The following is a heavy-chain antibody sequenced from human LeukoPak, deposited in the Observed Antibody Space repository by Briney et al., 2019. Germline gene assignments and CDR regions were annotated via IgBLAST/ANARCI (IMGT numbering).Heavy chain of an antibody. CDR3: ARGLYVADAFDI. Sequence: GGSLRLSCAASGFTFSSYSMNWVRQAPGKGLEWVSSISSSSSYIYYADSVKGRFTISRDNAKNSLYLQMNSLRAEDTAVYYCARGLYVADAFDIWGQGTMVTVSS. D-gene: IGHD3-16*01. J-gene: IGHJ3*02. CDR2: ISSSSSYI. CDR1: GFTFSSYS. V-gene: IGHV3-21*01.